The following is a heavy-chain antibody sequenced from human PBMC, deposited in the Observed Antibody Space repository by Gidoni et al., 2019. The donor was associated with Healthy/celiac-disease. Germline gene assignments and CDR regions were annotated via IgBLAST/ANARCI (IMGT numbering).Heavy chain of an antibody. V-gene: IGHV1-69*01. D-gene: IGHD3-3*01. CDR2: IITICGTA. Sequence: QVQLVQSGAEVKRPGSSVKVSCKASGGTFSSYAISGVRQAPGQGIEGMGGIITICGTANYAQKFQGRVTITADESTRTAYIELSSLRSEDTAVYYCARSRVVEWLLNSHYYYGMDVWGQGTTVTVSS. CDR3: ARSRVVEWLLNSHYYYGMDV. J-gene: IGHJ6*02. CDR1: GGTFSSYA.